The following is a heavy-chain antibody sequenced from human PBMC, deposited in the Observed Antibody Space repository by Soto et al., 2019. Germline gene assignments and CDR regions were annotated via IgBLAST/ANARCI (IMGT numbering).Heavy chain of an antibody. CDR1: GYIITNYA. D-gene: IGHD2-21*02. CDR3: ARATILAYCAGDCPGYDY. CDR2: INGDNGNR. J-gene: IGHJ4*02. Sequence: QVHLVQSGAEVKRPGASVRISCKASGYIITNYAVFWVRQAPGQGLEWMGWINGDNGNRKYSKNFQGRVTITRDTSANTADLELRSLRSEDTAVYYCARATILAYCAGDCPGYDYWGQGTLVTVSS. V-gene: IGHV1-3*01.